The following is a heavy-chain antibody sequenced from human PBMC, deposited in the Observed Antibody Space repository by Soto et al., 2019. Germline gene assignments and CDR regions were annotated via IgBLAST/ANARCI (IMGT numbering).Heavy chain of an antibody. CDR3: ARSECSGGSCYSFFDY. Sequence: GGSLRLSCAASGFTFSSYDMHWVRQATGKGLEWVSAIGTAGDTYYPGSVKGRFTISRENAKNSLYLQMNSLRAGDTAVYYCARSECSGGSCYSFFDYWGQGTLVTVSS. V-gene: IGHV3-13*01. J-gene: IGHJ4*02. D-gene: IGHD2-15*01. CDR2: IGTAGDT. CDR1: GFTFSSYD.